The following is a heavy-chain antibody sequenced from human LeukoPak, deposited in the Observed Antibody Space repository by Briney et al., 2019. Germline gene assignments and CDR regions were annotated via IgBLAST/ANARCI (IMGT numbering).Heavy chain of an antibody. CDR3: ARVSAAAGTSWFDP. D-gene: IGHD6-13*01. CDR1: GGSFSGYY. Sequence: SETLSLTCAVYGGSFSGYYWSWIRQPPGKGLEWIGEINHSGSTNYNPSLKSRVTISVDTSKNQFSLKLSSVTAADTAVYCCARVSAAAGTSWFDPWGQGTLVTVSS. CDR2: INHSGST. J-gene: IGHJ5*02. V-gene: IGHV4-34*01.